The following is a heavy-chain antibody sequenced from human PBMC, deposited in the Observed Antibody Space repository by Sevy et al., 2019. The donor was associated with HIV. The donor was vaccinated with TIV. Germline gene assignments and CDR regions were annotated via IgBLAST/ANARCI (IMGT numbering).Heavy chain of an antibody. D-gene: IGHD6-13*01. V-gene: IGHV4-30-4*01. CDR1: GGSISSGDYY. CDR2: IYYSGIT. J-gene: IGHJ4*02. CDR3: ARQMIAAGGGEIDY. Sequence: SETLSITCTVSGGSISSGDYYWSWIRQPPGKGLEWIGYIYYSGITYYNPSLKSRVTISVDTSKNQFSLNLSSVTAADTAGYYCARQMIAAGGGEIDYWGQGTLVTVSS.